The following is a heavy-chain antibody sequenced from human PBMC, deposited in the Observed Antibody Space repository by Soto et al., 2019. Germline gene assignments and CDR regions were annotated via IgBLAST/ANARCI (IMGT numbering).Heavy chain of an antibody. CDR1: GYIVTSHY. Sequence: ELSCKGSGYIVTSHYIHRVRQAPGQGLEWMGVINPTGGSTSYAQKFQGRVTMTRDTSTSTVYMELSSLRSEDTAVYYCARKYSSSSPSDSWGQGTLVTVSS. CDR2: INPTGGST. V-gene: IGHV1-46*01. D-gene: IGHD6-6*01. CDR3: ARKYSSSSPSDS. J-gene: IGHJ4*02.